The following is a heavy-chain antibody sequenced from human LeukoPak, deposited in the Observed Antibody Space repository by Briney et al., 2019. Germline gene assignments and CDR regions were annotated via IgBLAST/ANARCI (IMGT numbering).Heavy chain of an antibody. V-gene: IGHV3-33*01. CDR3: ARDALKLGTGFDY. CDR2: IWYDGSNK. D-gene: IGHD6-13*01. Sequence: GRSLRLSCAASGFTFSSYGMHWVRQAPGKGLEWVAVIWYDGSNKYYADSVKGRFTISRDNSKNTLYLQMNSLRAEDTAVYYCARDALKLGTGFDYWGQGTLVTVSS. CDR1: GFTFSSYG. J-gene: IGHJ4*02.